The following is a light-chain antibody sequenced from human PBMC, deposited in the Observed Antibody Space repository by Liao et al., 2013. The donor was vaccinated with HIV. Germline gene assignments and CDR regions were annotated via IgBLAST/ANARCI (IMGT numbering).Light chain of an antibody. CDR2: DDN. V-gene: IGLV3-21*04. CDR1: NIGSKS. CDR3: QVWDTSDHRVV. Sequence: SYELTQPASVSVAPGKTARITCGGNNIGSKSVHWYQQKPGQAPVLVIYDDNDRPSGIPERFSGSNSGNTATLTVSRVEAGDEADYYCQVWDTSDHRVVFGGGTKLTVL. J-gene: IGLJ2*01.